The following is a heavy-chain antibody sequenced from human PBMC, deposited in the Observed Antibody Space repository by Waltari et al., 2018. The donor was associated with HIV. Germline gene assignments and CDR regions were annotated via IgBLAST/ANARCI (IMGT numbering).Heavy chain of an antibody. CDR1: GCTFVSFV. J-gene: IGHJ6*02. V-gene: IGHV3-30*02. CDR3: AKYDV. Sequence: LVHSGGGVVHPGVSLRLACPASGCTFVSFVFYWVRQAPGKGLEWVAFIRYDGSKKFYADSVKGRFTSSRDNSKNMLYLQMNSLRPEDTAGYYCAKYDVWGQGTTVTVSS. CDR2: IRYDGSKK.